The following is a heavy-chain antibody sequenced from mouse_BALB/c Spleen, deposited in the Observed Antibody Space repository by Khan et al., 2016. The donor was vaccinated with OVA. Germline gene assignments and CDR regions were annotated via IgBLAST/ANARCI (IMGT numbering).Heavy chain of an antibody. D-gene: IGHD2-14*01. Sequence: EVKLEESGGGLVQPGGSLTLSCAASGFTFSGSGMSWVRQTPDKRLELVATINSNGGTSYYPASVKGRFNISRDNDKKTLHLQMSSLKSEDTARYYCTRIYYRDDEVDWFFDVWGPGTTVTVSS. V-gene: IGHV5-6-3*01. J-gene: IGHJ1*01. CDR3: TRIYYRDDEVDWFFDV. CDR2: INSNGGTS. CDR1: GFTFSGSG.